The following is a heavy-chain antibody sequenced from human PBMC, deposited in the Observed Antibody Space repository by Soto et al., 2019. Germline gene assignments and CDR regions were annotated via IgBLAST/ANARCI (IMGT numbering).Heavy chain of an antibody. CDR2: FDPEDGET. CDR3: ATLKLELIEGVWFDP. V-gene: IGHV1-24*01. J-gene: IGHJ5*02. Sequence: ASLQVSCKVSVYTISELYIHCVRQAPGKGLEWMGGFDPEDGETIYAQKFQGRVTMTEDTSTDTAYMELSSLRSEDTAVYYCATLKLELIEGVWFDPWGQGTL. CDR1: VYTISELY. D-gene: IGHD1-7*01.